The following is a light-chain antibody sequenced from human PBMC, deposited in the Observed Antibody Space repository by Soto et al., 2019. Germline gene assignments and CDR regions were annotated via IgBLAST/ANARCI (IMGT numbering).Light chain of an antibody. CDR3: QQYDNLPRT. CDR2: SAS. Sequence: DIQMTQSPSSLSASIGDRVTITCQASHDIRKYLNWYQQKPGKAPKLLIYSASKLESGVPSRFSGSGFGTDFIFNISSLQPEDLATYYCQQYDNLPRTFGPGTKLEIK. CDR1: HDIRKY. J-gene: IGKJ2*01. V-gene: IGKV1-33*01.